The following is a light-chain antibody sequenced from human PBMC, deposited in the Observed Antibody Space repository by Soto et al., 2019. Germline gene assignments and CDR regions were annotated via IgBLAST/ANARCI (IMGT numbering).Light chain of an antibody. V-gene: IGLV2-14*01. CDR1: SSDVGGYNY. CDR2: EVS. CDR3: SSHTSSGTYV. J-gene: IGLJ1*01. Sequence: QSALTQPASVSGSPGQSITISCTGTSSDVGGYNYVSWYQQHPGKAPKLMICEVSNRPSGVSNRFSGSKSGNTASLTISGLQDEDEADYYCSSHTSSGTYVFGTGTKLTVL.